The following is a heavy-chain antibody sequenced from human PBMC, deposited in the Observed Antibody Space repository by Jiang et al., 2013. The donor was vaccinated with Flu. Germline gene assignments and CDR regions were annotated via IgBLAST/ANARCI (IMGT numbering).Heavy chain of an antibody. J-gene: IGHJ4*02. D-gene: IGHD6-6*01. CDR1: GFTFSSYA. V-gene: IGHV3-23*01. CDR3: AKHYIGSSSSLDY. Sequence: SGFTFSSYAMSWVRQAPGKGLEWVSAISGSGGSTYYADSVKGRFTISRDNSKNTLYLQMNSLRAEDTAVYYCAKHYIGSSSSLDYWGQGTLVTVSS. CDR2: ISGSGGST.